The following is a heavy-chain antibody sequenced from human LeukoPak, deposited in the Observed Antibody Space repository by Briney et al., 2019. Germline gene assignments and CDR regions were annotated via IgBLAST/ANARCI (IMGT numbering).Heavy chain of an antibody. CDR1: GYTFSSFS. V-gene: IGHV3-21*01. J-gene: IGHJ4*02. CDR3: VRLRRNSDTSGYYYYYDF. D-gene: IGHD3-22*01. Sequence: GGPLRLSCVASGYTFSSFSKNWVRQSPGRGLEWVSSFSVRSNYIYYADSVRGRFSISRDDARDSLFLQMNSLRAEDTAVYYCVRLRRNSDTSGYYYYYDFWGQGTLVTVSS. CDR2: FSVRSNYI.